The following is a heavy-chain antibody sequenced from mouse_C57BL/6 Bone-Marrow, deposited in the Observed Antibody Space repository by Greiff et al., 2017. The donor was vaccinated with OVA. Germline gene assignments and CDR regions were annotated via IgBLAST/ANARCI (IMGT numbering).Heavy chain of an antibody. CDR2: IYPGSGST. V-gene: IGHV1-55*01. CDR1: GYTFTSYW. Sequence: QVQLQQPGAELVKPGASVKMSCKASGYTFTSYWITWVKQRPGQGLGWIGDIYPGSGSTNYNAKLNSKATLTVDTSSSTAYMQLSSLTSEDSAVYYCARSLITAVVATPGYYAMDYWGQGTSVTVAS. D-gene: IGHD1-1*01. J-gene: IGHJ4*01. CDR3: ARSLITAVVATPGYYAMDY.